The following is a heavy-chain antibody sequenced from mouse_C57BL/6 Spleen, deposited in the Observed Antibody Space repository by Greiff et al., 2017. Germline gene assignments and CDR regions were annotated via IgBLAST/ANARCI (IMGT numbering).Heavy chain of an antibody. CDR1: GFNINDYY. Sequence: EVKLMESGAELVKPGASVKLSCTASGFNINDYYMHWVKQRTEQGLEWIGRIDPADGDTKYAPKFQGKATITADTSSNTAYLQLSSLTSEGTAVYYCARGKPIKNYFDYWGQGTTLTVSS. V-gene: IGHV14-2*01. J-gene: IGHJ2*01. CDR3: ARGKPIKNYFDY. CDR2: IDPADGDT.